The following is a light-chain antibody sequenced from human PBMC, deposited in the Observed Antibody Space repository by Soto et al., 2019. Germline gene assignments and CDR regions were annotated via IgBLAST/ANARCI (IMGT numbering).Light chain of an antibody. V-gene: IGKV2-28*01. J-gene: IGKJ4*01. CDR2: LGS. Sequence: DIVMTQSPLSLPVTPGEPASISCRSSQSLLHSNGYNYLDWYLQKPGQSTQLLIYLGSNRASGVPDRFSGSGSGTDFTLRISRVEAEDVGVYYCMQALQAPPALGGGTKVEIK. CDR1: QSLLHSNGYNY. CDR3: MQALQAPPA.